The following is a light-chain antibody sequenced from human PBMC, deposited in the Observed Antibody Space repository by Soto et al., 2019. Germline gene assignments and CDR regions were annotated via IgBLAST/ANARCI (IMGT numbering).Light chain of an antibody. V-gene: IGKV3-20*01. CDR2: GAS. CDR3: QQYGSAPWT. CDR1: QSVSSSY. Sequence: EIVLTQSPGTLSLSPGERATLSCRASQSVSSSYLAWYQQKPGQAPRLLIYGASSRATGIPDRFSGSGSGINPNHTISRLGPEDFAVYYCQQYGSAPWTFGQGTKVEIK. J-gene: IGKJ1*01.